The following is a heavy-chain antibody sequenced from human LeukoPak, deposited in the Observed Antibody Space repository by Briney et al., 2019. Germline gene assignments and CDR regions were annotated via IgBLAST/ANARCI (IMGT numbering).Heavy chain of an antibody. D-gene: IGHD1-26*01. J-gene: IGHJ3*02. CDR2: VSWSSITI. Sequence: PGGSLRLSCAASGFTFEDYAMHWVRQAPGKGLEWVSGVSWSSITIDYADSVKGRFTISRDNAKNSLYLQMNSLRSEDTALYYCVKDIELGGRDLRGAFDIWGQGTLVTVSS. CDR1: GFTFEDYA. V-gene: IGHV3-9*01. CDR3: VKDIELGGRDLRGAFDI.